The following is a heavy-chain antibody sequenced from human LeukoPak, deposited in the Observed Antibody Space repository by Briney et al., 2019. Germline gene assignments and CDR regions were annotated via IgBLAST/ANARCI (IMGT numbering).Heavy chain of an antibody. V-gene: IGHV5-51*01. D-gene: IGHD4-11*01. CDR1: GYRFTNYW. Sequence: GESLKISCKGSGYRFTNYWIGWVRQMPGKGLEWMGLIYPGDSDTRYSPPFQGQVTISADRSISTAYLQWNSLKASDTAMYYCARRISNWYYFDYWGQGTLVTVSS. CDR3: ARRISNWYYFDY. J-gene: IGHJ4*02. CDR2: IYPGDSDT.